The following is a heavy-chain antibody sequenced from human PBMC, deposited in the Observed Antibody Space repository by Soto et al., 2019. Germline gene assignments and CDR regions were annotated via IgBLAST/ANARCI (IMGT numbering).Heavy chain of an antibody. CDR3: ARDSASQYSSSSNCDY. D-gene: IGHD6-6*01. CDR1: GYTFTSYY. CDR2: INPSGGST. Sequence: QVQLVQSGAEVKKPGASVKVSCKASGYTFTSYYMHWVRQAPGQGLEWMGIINPSGGSTSYAQKFQGRVTMTRDTSTSTVYMELSSLRSEDTAVYYCARDSASQYSSSSNCDYWGQGTLVTVSS. J-gene: IGHJ4*02. V-gene: IGHV1-46*03.